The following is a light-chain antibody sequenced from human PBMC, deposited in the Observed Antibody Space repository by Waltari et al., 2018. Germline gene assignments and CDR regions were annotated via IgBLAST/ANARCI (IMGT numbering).Light chain of an antibody. V-gene: IGKV3-20*01. CDR2: DAS. Sequence: EIVLTQSPGTLSLSPGERATLSCRASQSVGKSLAWYQQRTGQAPRLLIYDASTRATGTPGRFSGSGFGTDFSLAISSLEPEDFAVYFCQHYVNLPVTFGQGTKVEI. CDR1: QSVGKS. CDR3: QHYVNLPVT. J-gene: IGKJ1*01.